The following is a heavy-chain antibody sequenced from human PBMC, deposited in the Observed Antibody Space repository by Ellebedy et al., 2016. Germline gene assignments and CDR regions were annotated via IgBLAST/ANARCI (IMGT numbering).Heavy chain of an antibody. CDR1: GGSISNGNYY. Sequence: SETLSLTCTVSGGSISNGNYYWSWIRQPPGKGLEWIGYIYYSGSTSYNPSLKSRATISVDTSKNQFSLKLRSLTAADTAVYYCARVTKIDFLRPNDALDIWGQGTIVTVSS. J-gene: IGHJ3*02. V-gene: IGHV4-30-4*01. CDR3: ARVTKIDFLRPNDALDI. CDR2: IYYSGST. D-gene: IGHD3-9*01.